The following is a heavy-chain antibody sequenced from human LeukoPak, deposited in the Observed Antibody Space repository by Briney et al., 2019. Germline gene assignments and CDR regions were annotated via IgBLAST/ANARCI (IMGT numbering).Heavy chain of an antibody. Sequence: GGSLRLSCAASGFTFSNYWMNWVRQAPGKGLEWVANIRHDGSEKHYVDSVKGRFTISRDNAKNSLYLQMNSLRAGDTAVYYCARASYYDSSGYYYYYGMDVWGQGTTVTVSS. CDR1: GFTFSNYW. CDR2: IRHDGSEK. D-gene: IGHD3-22*01. CDR3: ARASYYDSSGYYYYYGMDV. J-gene: IGHJ6*02. V-gene: IGHV3-7*01.